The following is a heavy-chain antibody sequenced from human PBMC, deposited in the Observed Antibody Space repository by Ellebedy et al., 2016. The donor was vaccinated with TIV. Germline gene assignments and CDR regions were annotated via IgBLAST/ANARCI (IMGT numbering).Heavy chain of an antibody. D-gene: IGHD4-23*01. J-gene: IGHJ3*02. CDR3: ATRHYGGFDI. CDR2: TDTGDSS. V-gene: IGHV3-53*01. Sequence: GGSLRLXXVASGFTVTNDYMTWVRQAPGKGLEWVSVTDTGDSSYYADSVKGRFTISRDSPKNTLYLHMDSLRAEDTAVYYWATRHYGGFDIWGRGTLVTVSS. CDR1: GFTVTNDY.